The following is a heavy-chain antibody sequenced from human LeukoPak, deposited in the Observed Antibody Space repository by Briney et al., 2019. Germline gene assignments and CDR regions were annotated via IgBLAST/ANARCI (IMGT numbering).Heavy chain of an antibody. CDR1: GFTFSSFE. CDR2: ISSSGDTI. CDR3: ARDLVQLWSKDY. D-gene: IGHD5-18*01. J-gene: IGHJ4*02. Sequence: GGSLRLSCAASGFTFSSFEMNWVRQAPGKGLEWISYISSSGDTIYYADSVKGRFTISRDNAKSSLYLQMNSLRAEDTAVYYCARDLVQLWSKDYWGQGTLVTVSS. V-gene: IGHV3-48*03.